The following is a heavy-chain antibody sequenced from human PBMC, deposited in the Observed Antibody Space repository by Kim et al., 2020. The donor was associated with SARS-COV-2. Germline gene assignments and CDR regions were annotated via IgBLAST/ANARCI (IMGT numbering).Heavy chain of an antibody. Sequence: SXTLSLTCAVYGESISSYYWSWIRQPPGKGXEWIAEINDSGSTNYNPALKSRVTMSVDKSNNQISLRLNSMTAADTAVYYCARGTWNDPKYLDYWVQG. V-gene: IGHV4-34*01. CDR2: INDSGST. J-gene: IGHJ4*02. CDR1: GESISSYY. CDR3: ARGTWNDPKYLDY. D-gene: IGHD1-1*01.